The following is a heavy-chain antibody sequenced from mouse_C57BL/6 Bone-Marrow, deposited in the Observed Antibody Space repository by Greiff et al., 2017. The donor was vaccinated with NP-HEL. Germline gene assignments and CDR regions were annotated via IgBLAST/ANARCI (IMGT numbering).Heavy chain of an antibody. D-gene: IGHD1-2*01. CDR1: GFSLSTFGMG. V-gene: IGHV8-8*01. Sequence: QVQLQQSGPGILQPSQTLSLTCSFSGFSLSTFGMGVGWIRQPSGKGLEWLAHIWWDDAKYYNPALKSRLTIPKDTSKNQVFLKLANVNTAVTAAYSCARSHYCGYFDYWGQGTTLTVTS. CDR3: ARSHYCGYFDY. J-gene: IGHJ2*01. CDR2: IWWDDAK.